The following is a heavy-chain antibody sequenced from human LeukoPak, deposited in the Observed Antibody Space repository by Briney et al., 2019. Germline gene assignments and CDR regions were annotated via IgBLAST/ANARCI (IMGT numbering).Heavy chain of an antibody. Sequence: PGGSLRLSCLTSGFTFVNASMSWVRQAPGKGLEWVGLMKSKPEGGTTFYAAPVKGRFTISRDDSKNTLYLQMNSLKTEDTAVYYCTTDPLGDYSRPPMAAFDYWGQGTLVTVSS. D-gene: IGHD3-16*01. CDR3: TTDPLGDYSRPPMAAFDY. J-gene: IGHJ4*02. CDR1: GFTFVNAS. CDR2: MKSKPEGGTT. V-gene: IGHV3-15*01.